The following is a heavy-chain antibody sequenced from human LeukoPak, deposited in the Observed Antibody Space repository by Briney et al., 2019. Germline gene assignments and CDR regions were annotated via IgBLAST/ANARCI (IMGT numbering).Heavy chain of an antibody. J-gene: IGHJ4*02. V-gene: IGHV3-74*01. D-gene: IGHD6-19*01. CDR1: GFNFSTYW. CDR2: INSDGSST. CDR3: ARAAAVAGTGGFD. Sequence: PGGSLRLSCAASGFNFSTYWMHWVRQAPGKGLVGVSRINSDGSSTSYADSVKGRFTISRDNAKNTLYLQMNSLRAEDTAVYYCARAAAVAGTGGFDWGQGTLVTVSS.